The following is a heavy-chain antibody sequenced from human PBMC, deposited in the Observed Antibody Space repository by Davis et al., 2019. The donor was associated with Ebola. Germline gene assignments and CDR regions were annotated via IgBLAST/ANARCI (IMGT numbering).Heavy chain of an antibody. V-gene: IGHV3-48*03. D-gene: IGHD5-12*01. J-gene: IGHJ4*02. CDR1: GFTFYRYE. Sequence: GGSLRLSCAASGFTFYRYEMNWVRQAPGKGLEWVSYISSSGDSTYYADSVKGRFTISSDDAKNSLDLQMNSLRVEDTAVYYCVPGTWIRGQGTLVTVSS. CDR3: VPGTWI. CDR2: ISSSGDST.